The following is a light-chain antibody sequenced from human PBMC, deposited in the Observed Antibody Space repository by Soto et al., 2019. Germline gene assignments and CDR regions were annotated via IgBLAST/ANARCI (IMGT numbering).Light chain of an antibody. CDR3: QTWGTGPYVA. V-gene: IGLV4-69*01. CDR2: LNSNGSH. Sequence: QTVVTQSPSASASLGASVKLTCTLSSGHSSYAIAWHQQQTEKGPRYLMKLNSNGSHLKGDGIPDRFSGSSSGAERYLTISSLQSEDEADYYCQTWGTGPYVAFGGGTQLTVL. J-gene: IGLJ2*01. CDR1: SGHSSYA.